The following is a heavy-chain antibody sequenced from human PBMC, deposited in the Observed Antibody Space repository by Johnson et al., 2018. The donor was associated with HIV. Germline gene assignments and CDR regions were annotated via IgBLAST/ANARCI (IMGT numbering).Heavy chain of an antibody. V-gene: IGHV3-23*04. J-gene: IGHJ3*02. CDR1: GFTFSSYA. Sequence: VQLVESGGGLVQPGGSLRLSCAASGFTFSSYAMSWVRQAPGKGLEWVSAISGSGGRTYYADSVKGRFTISRDSSKNTLFLQMNSLRAEDTAVYYCTTPDPDSGSPIDDAFDIWGQGTMVTVSS. CDR2: ISGSGGRT. CDR3: TTPDPDSGSPIDDAFDI. D-gene: IGHD1-26*01.